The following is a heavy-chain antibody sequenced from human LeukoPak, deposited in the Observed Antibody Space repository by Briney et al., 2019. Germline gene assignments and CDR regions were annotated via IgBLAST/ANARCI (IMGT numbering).Heavy chain of an antibody. CDR1: GDSMSRYY. Sequence: SETLSLTCTVSGDSMSRYYGNWIRQPPGKGLEWIGYMSYSGSTNYNPSLNSRVTISLDKSKNQASLTLRSVTAADKATYYSASLTGGLGAGRFDLWGKGTLVTVSS. CDR3: ASLTGGLGAGRFDL. D-gene: IGHD3-16*01. CDR2: MSYSGST. J-gene: IGHJ5*02. V-gene: IGHV4-59*08.